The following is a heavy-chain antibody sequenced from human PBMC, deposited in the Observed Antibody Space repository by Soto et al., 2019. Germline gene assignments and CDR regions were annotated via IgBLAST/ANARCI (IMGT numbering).Heavy chain of an antibody. J-gene: IGHJ6*02. V-gene: IGHV4-30-2*01. CDR1: GGSISSGGYS. D-gene: IGHD2-8*01. CDR3: ARHGSAGKWYYGMDV. CDR2: IYHSGST. Sequence: QLQLQESGSGLVKPSQTLSLTCAVSGGSISSGGYSWSWIRQPPGKGLEWIGYIYHSGSTYYNPSLKRRVTISVDRSKNQFSLKLSSVTAADTAVYYCARHGSAGKWYYGMDVWGQGTTVTVSS.